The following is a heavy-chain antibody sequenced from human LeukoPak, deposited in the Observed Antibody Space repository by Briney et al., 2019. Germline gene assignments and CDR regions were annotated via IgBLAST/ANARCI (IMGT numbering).Heavy chain of an antibody. V-gene: IGHV3-74*01. CDR3: ARDGSYDY. CDR2: INNDGTNT. Sequence: GGSLRLSCAASGFTLTNYWMHWVRQIPGKGLVWVSHINNDGTNTFYADSVRGRFTISRDNVRNTVYLQMNSLRAEDTALYYCARDGSYDYWGQGTLVIVSS. CDR1: GFTLTNYW. J-gene: IGHJ4*02.